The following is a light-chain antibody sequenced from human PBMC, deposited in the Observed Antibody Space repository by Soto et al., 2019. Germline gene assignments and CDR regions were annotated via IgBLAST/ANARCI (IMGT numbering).Light chain of an antibody. J-gene: IGLJ2*01. V-gene: IGLV1-44*01. CDR1: SSNIGSNA. CDR3: AAWDDSLNGVL. Sequence: VVTQPPSASGTPGQRVTISCSGSSSNIGSNAVNWYQQLPGTAPKLLMYSNNQRPSGVPDRFSGSKSGTSASLAISGLQSEDEADYYCAAWDDSLNGVLFGGGTKLTVL. CDR2: SNN.